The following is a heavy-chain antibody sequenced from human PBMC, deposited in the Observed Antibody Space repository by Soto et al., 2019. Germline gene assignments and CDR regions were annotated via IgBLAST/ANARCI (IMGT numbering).Heavy chain of an antibody. D-gene: IGHD3-10*01. CDR1: GGSISSSSYY. J-gene: IGHJ6*03. V-gene: IGHV4-39*02. Sequence: SETLSLTCTVSGGSISSSSYYWGWIRQPPGKGLEWIGSIYYSGSTYYNPSLKSRVTISVDTSKNQFSLKLSSVTAADTAVYYCARDSGITMVRGVIIPPTYYMDVWGKGTTVTVSS. CDR2: IYYSGST. CDR3: ARDSGITMVRGVIIPPTYYMDV.